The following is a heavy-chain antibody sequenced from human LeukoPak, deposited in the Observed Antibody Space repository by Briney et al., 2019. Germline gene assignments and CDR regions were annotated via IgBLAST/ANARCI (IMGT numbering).Heavy chain of an antibody. V-gene: IGHV3-23*01. Sequence: GGSLRLSCATSGFTFMNYAMSWVRQAPGKGLEWVSGISGSGGSTYYADSLKGRFTISRDNAKNSLYLQMNSLRAEDTAVYYCARDSVPYYDFWSGYYVRRITPYFDYWGQGTLVTVSS. CDR3: ARDSVPYYDFWSGYYVRRITPYFDY. D-gene: IGHD3-3*01. CDR1: GFTFMNYA. J-gene: IGHJ4*02. CDR2: ISGSGGST.